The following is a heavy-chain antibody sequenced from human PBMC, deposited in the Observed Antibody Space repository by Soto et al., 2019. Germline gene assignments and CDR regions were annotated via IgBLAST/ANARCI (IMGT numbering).Heavy chain of an antibody. Sequence: QVQLQASCPGLVKTSQTLSLPCTVSGGSISSGGYYWSWLSQHPGKGLEWIGYIYYSGSTYYNPSLKSRDTISVDTSKNQFSRKLSSVTATDTAVYYCARGDNRNRAEYFQHCGQGSLVTVSS. D-gene: IGHD1-20*01. CDR2: IYYSGST. V-gene: IGHV4-31*03. J-gene: IGHJ1*01. CDR3: ARGDNRNRAEYFQH. CDR1: GGSISSGGYY.